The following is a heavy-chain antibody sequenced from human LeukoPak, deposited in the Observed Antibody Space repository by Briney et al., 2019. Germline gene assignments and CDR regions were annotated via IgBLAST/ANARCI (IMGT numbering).Heavy chain of an antibody. D-gene: IGHD6-19*01. CDR3: ARRVAVAGRSGNWFDP. Sequence: PSETLSLTCTVSGGSISSYYWSWIRQPPXXGLEWIGYIYYSGSTNYNPSLKSRVTISVDTSKNQFSLKLSSVTAADTAVYYCARRVAVAGRSGNWFDPWGQGTLVTVSS. CDR1: GGSISSYY. V-gene: IGHV4-59*08. J-gene: IGHJ5*02. CDR2: IYYSGST.